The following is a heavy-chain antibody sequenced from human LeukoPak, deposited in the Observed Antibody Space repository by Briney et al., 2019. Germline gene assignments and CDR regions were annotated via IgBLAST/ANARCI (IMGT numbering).Heavy chain of an antibody. V-gene: IGHV3-53*04. D-gene: IGHD2-2*01. Sequence: PGGSLRLSCAASGFSVSTNYMSWVRQAPGKGLEWVSVIYSGDSTYYADSVKGRFTISRHNSKNTLDLQMNSLRAEDTVVYYCARDRGDGYCSSTSCSHAFDIWGQGTMVTVSS. CDR1: GFSVSTNY. J-gene: IGHJ3*02. CDR3: ARDRGDGYCSSTSCSHAFDI. CDR2: IYSGDST.